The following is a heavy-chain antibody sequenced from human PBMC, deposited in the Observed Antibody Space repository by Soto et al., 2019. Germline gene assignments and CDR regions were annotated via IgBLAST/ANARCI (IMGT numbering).Heavy chain of an antibody. D-gene: IGHD3-3*01. CDR3: AKFNFWSGYSESAFDI. CDR2: ISGSGGST. CDR1: GFTFSSYA. J-gene: IGHJ3*02. V-gene: IGHV3-23*01. Sequence: GGSLRLSCAASGFTFSSYAMSWVRQAPGKGLEWVSAISGSGGSTYDADSVKGRFTISRDNSKNTLYLQMNSLRAEDTDVYYCAKFNFWSGYSESAFDIWGQGTMVTVS.